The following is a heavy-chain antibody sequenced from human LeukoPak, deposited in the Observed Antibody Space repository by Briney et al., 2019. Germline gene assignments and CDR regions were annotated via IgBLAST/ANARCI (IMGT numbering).Heavy chain of an antibody. CDR2: IEQDGSQK. CDR3: ARDPTVTNFHDAFDI. V-gene: IGHV3-7*05. Sequence: GGSLRLSCAASGITFGSYWMSWVRQAPGKGLEWVATIEQDGSQKEYVDSVKGRFTISRDNAKNSLYLQMNSLRPEDTAVYYCARDPTVTNFHDAFDIWGQGTMVTVSS. D-gene: IGHD4-17*01. CDR1: GITFGSYW. J-gene: IGHJ3*02.